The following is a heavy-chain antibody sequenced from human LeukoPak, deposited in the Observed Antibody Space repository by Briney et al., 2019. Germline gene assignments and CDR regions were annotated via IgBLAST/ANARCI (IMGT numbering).Heavy chain of an antibody. CDR1: GFSFSAYW. D-gene: IGHD2-15*01. CDR3: ARFGYVAAVDV. Sequence: QPGGSLRLSCAASGFSFSAYWMTWVRQAPGTGLEWVANINPAGSETYYVDPVKGRFSIFRDNAKNLVYLQMNSLRAEDTAVYHCARFGYVAAVDVWGQGTPVTVSS. CDR2: INPAGSET. V-gene: IGHV3-7*01. J-gene: IGHJ4*02.